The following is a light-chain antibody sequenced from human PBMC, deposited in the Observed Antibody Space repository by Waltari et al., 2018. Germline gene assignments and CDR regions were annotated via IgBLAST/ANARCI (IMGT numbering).Light chain of an antibody. V-gene: IGLV3-25*03. J-gene: IGLJ2*01. Sequence: SYELTQPPSVSVSPGQTARITCSGDALPKQYAYWYQQKPGQAPVLVIFNESERPSGIPERFAGSSSGTTVTLTSSGVQAEDEADYYCQSANSNGTFVVFGGGTKLSVL. CDR2: NES. CDR3: QSANSNGTFVV. CDR1: ALPKQY.